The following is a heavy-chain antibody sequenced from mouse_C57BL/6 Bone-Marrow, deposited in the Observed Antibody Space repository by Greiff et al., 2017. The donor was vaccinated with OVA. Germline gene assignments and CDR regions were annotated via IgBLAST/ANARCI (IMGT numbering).Heavy chain of an antibody. CDR3: AAITTVVATYDY. CDR1: GYTFTSYW. V-gene: IGHV1-55*01. D-gene: IGHD1-1*01. Sequence: VQLQQSGAELVKPGASVKMSCKASGYTFTSYWITWVKQRPGQGLEWIGDISPGSGSTNYNEKFKSKATLTVDTSSSTAYMQLSSLTSEDSAVYYCAAITTVVATYDYWGQGTTLTVSS. J-gene: IGHJ2*01. CDR2: ISPGSGST.